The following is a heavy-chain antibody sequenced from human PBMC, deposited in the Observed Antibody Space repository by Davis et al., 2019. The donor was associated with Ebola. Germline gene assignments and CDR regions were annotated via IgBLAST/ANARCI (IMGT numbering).Heavy chain of an antibody. Sequence: PSETLSLTCTVSGASISSYYWSWIRQPPGKGLEWIGYIYYTGSNNYNPSLKSRVTISVDTSKNQFSLKLNSVTAADTAVFYCARYWGTGGVAFDPWGQGTLVTVSS. J-gene: IGHJ5*02. CDR2: IYYTGSN. V-gene: IGHV4-59*01. CDR1: GASISSYY. D-gene: IGHD2-8*02. CDR3: ARYWGTGGVAFDP.